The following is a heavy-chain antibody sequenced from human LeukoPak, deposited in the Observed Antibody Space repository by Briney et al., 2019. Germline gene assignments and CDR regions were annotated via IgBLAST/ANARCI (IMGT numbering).Heavy chain of an antibody. V-gene: IGHV3-23*01. CDR2: ISGSGGGT. J-gene: IGHJ6*03. Sequence: GGSLRLSCAVSGFTYSSYAMSWVRQAPGKGLEWVSGISGSGGGTYYADSVKGRFTVSRDNSKNTLFLQMNSLRAEGTAAYYCARGYYMDVWGTGTTVIVSS. CDR1: GFTYSSYA. CDR3: ARGYYMDV.